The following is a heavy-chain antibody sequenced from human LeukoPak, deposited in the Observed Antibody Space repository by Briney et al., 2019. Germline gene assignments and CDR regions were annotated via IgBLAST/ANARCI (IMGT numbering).Heavy chain of an antibody. V-gene: IGHV1-18*01. J-gene: IGHJ6*02. D-gene: IGHD2-15*01. CDR2: ISAYNGDT. Sequence: GASVKVSCKVSGGTFSSYPISWVRQAPGQGLEWMGWISAYNGDTNYAQKLQGRVTMTTDTSASTAYMELSSLRSEDTAVYYCARTNPPYCSGGSCIYYYGMDVWGQGTTVTVSS. CDR1: GGTFSSYP. CDR3: ARTNPPYCSGGSCIYYYGMDV.